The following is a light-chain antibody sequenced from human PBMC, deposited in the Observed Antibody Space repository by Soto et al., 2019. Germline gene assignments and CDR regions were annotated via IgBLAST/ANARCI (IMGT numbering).Light chain of an antibody. Sequence: QSALTQSPSVSGSPGQSVAISCTGSSSDVGSNNRVSWYHQPPGTAPKLIIYDVTNRPSGVPDRFSGSKSGNTASLTISGLQAEDEADYYCSSYTTSNTYVFGTGTKLTVL. CDR2: DVT. J-gene: IGLJ1*01. CDR1: SSDVGSNNR. CDR3: SSYTTSNTYV. V-gene: IGLV2-18*02.